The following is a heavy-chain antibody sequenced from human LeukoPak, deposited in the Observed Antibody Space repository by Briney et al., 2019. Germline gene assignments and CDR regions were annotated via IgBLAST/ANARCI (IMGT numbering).Heavy chain of an antibody. J-gene: IGHJ4*02. CDR1: GFTFSNFW. CDR2: IKHDGAEK. CDR3: GYTNNFYH. Sequence: GGSLRLSCAASGFTFSNFWMTWVRQAPGQGLEWVANIKHDGAEKYYVDSVKGRFTISRDDGQNSLSLHMNSVRAEDTAVYYCGYTNNFYHWGQGALVVVSA. V-gene: IGHV3-7*01. D-gene: IGHD3-16*02.